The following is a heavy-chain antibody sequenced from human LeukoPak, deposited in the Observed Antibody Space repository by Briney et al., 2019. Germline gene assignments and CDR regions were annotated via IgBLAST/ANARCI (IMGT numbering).Heavy chain of an antibody. CDR3: AKMRSGISYFDY. J-gene: IGHJ4*02. CDR2: IKSKTAGGTT. D-gene: IGHD3-10*01. V-gene: IGHV3-15*01. Sequence: GGSLRLSCAASGFTFSNGWMSWVRQAPGKGLEWFGRIKSKTAGGTTDSAAPVKGRFAISRDDSKNTLYLQMNSLKTEDTAVYYCAKMRSGISYFDYWGQGTLVTVSS. CDR1: GFTFSNGW.